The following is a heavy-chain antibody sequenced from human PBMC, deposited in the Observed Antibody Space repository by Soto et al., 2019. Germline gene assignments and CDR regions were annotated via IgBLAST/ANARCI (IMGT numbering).Heavy chain of an antibody. CDR3: ARFWSDY. D-gene: IGHD3-3*01. CDR1: GFTFSSYE. J-gene: IGHJ4*02. V-gene: IGHV3-48*03. Sequence: VGSLRLSCAASGFTFSSYEMNWVRQAPGKGLEWLSFITARGDRIYYADSVKGRFTISRDNAKNSLYLQMSSLRAEDTAVYYCARFWSDYWGQGTLVTVSS. CDR2: ITARGDRI.